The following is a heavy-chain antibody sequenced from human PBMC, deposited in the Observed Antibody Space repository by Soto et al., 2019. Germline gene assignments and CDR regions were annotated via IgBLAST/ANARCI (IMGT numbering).Heavy chain of an antibody. V-gene: IGHV1-3*01. CDR3: ARMKYYYDSSGSPSLGFDY. CDR1: GYTFTSYA. Sequence: ASVKVSCKASGYTFTSYAMHWVRQAPGQRLGWMGWINAGNGNTKYSQKFQGRVTITRDTSASTAYMELSSLRSEDTAVYYCARMKYYYDSSGSPSLGFDYWGQGTLVTVSS. D-gene: IGHD3-22*01. CDR2: INAGNGNT. J-gene: IGHJ4*02.